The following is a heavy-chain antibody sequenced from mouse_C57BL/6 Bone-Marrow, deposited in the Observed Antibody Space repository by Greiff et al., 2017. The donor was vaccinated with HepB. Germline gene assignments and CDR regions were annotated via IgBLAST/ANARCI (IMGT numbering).Heavy chain of an antibody. V-gene: IGHV3-6*01. D-gene: IGHD2-2*01. Sequence: EVKLQESGPGLVKPSQSLSLTCSVTGYSITSGYYWNWIRQFPGNNLEWMGYISYDGSNNYNPSLKNRISITRDTSKNQFFLKLNSVTTEDTATYYCAREEGGYHYFDYWGQGTTLTVSS. CDR1: GYSITSGYY. CDR2: ISYDGSN. CDR3: AREEGGYHYFDY. J-gene: IGHJ2*01.